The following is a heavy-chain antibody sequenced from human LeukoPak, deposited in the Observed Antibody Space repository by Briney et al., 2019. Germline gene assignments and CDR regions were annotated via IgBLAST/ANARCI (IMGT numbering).Heavy chain of an antibody. J-gene: IGHJ5*02. V-gene: IGHV1-2*02. D-gene: IGHD5-18*01. CDR1: GYTFTSYY. CDR3: ARGVTWIQLWFNL. Sequence: GASVKVSCKASGYTFTSYYMHWVRQAPGQGLEWMGWINPNSGGTNYAQKFQGRVTMTRDTSISTAYMELSRLRSDDTAVYYCARGVTWIQLWFNLWGQGTLVTVSS. CDR2: INPNSGGT.